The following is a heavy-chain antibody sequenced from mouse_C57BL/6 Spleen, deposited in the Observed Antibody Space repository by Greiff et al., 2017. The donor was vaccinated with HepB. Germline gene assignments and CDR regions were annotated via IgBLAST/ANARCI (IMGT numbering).Heavy chain of an antibody. CDR2: IYPGDGDT. D-gene: IGHD1-1*01. V-gene: IGHV1-80*01. J-gene: IGHJ3*01. CDR3: ARGGSSPDWFAY. CDR1: GYAFSSYW. Sequence: VQLQQSGAELVKPGASVKISCKASGYAFSSYWMNWVKQRPGKGLEWIGQIYPGDGDTNYNGKFKGKATLTADKSSSTAYMQLSSLTSEESAVYFCARGGSSPDWFAYWGQGTLVTVSA.